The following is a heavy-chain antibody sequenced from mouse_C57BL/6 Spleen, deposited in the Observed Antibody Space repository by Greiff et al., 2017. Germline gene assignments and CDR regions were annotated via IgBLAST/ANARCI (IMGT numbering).Heavy chain of an antibody. V-gene: IGHV5-17*01. CDR3: ARPGGDDDEGGYYFDD. CDR1: GFTFSDYG. CDR2: ISSGSSTI. J-gene: IGHJ2*01. Sequence: EVHLVESGGGLVKPGGSLKLSCAASGFTFSDYGMHWVRQAPEKGLEWVAYISSGSSTIYYADTVKGRFTISRDNAKNTLFLQMTSLRSEDAAMYDCARPGGDDDEGGYYFDDWGQGTTLTVSS. D-gene: IGHD2-4*01.